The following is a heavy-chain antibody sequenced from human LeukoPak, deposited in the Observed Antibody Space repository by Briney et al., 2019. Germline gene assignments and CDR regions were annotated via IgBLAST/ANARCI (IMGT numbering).Heavy chain of an antibody. CDR3: AKDRAITMVRGLFDP. D-gene: IGHD3-10*01. CDR1: GFTFSSYG. CDR2: ISYDGSNK. J-gene: IGHJ5*02. V-gene: IGHV3-30*18. Sequence: PGRSLRLSCAASGFTFSSYGMHWVRQASGKGLEWVAVISYDGSNKYYADSVKGRFTISRDNSKNTLYLQMNSLRAEDTAVYYCAKDRAITMVRGLFDPWGQGTLVTVSS.